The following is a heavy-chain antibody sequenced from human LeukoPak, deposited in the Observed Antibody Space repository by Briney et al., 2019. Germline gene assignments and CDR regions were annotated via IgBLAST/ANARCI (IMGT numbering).Heavy chain of an antibody. CDR2: IGGPGSNL. J-gene: IGHJ4*02. Sequence: PGGCLRLLCAASGFTFSSYEMNWVRQAPGKGLEWVSYIGGPGSNLYYADSVKGRFTVSRDNTMNSLYLLMNSLRAEDTAVYYCAREERDSARLPYYDHWGQGTLVTVSS. V-gene: IGHV3-48*03. CDR1: GFTFSSYE. D-gene: IGHD5-18*01. CDR3: AREERDSARLPYYDH.